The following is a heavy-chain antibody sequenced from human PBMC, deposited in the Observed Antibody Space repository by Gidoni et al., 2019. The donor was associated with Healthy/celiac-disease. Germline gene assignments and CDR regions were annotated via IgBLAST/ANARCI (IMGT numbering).Heavy chain of an antibody. CDR1: GFTFSSVG. CDR2: ISYDGSNK. Sequence: QVQLVESGGGVVQPGRSLRLSCAASGFTFSSVGLDGVRQAPGKGLEWVACISYDGSNKYYADAVKGRFTISRDNSKNTLYLQMNSLRAEDTAVYYCAKWGRLAGFDYWGQGTLVTVSS. CDR3: AKWGRLAGFDY. J-gene: IGHJ4*02. V-gene: IGHV3-30*18. D-gene: IGHD3-16*01.